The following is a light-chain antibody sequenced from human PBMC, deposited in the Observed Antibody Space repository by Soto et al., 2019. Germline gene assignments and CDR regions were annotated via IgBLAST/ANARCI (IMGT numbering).Light chain of an antibody. Sequence: QSVLTQPPSMSAAPGQKVTISCSGSSFNVGSNYVSWYQQLPGTAPKLLIYDNSRRPSGIPDRISGSKSGTSATLGITGLQTGDEADYYCGTWDDSLNAGVFGGGTKLTAL. CDR3: GTWDDSLNAGV. CDR1: SFNVGSNY. CDR2: DNS. V-gene: IGLV1-51*01. J-gene: IGLJ2*01.